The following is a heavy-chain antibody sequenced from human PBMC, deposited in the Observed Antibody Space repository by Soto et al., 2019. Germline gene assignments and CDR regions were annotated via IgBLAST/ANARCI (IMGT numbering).Heavy chain of an antibody. J-gene: IGHJ3*02. Sequence: QDQLVQSGAEVKNPGASVQVSCKASGYIFTSYVIFWMRQAPGQRPEWMGWISTGAGNTAYSQKLQGRITISRDTSASTVFMELRSLTSEDTAVYYCAREYGSINSYKAFDIWGQGTLVTVSS. V-gene: IGHV1-3*04. D-gene: IGHD3-10*01. CDR3: AREYGSINSYKAFDI. CDR1: GYIFTSYV. CDR2: ISTGAGNT.